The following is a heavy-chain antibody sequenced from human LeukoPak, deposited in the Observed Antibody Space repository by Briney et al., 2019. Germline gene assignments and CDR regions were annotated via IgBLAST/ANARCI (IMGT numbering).Heavy chain of an antibody. CDR1: GYTFTSYG. CDR2: IIAYNGNT. CDR3: ARDGLLSGSSNFDY. J-gene: IGHJ4*02. D-gene: IGHD1-26*01. Sequence: GASVKVSCKASGYTFTSYGISWVRQAPGKGVEWVGWIIAYNGNTNYAQKLQCRVTMTTDTSTSTAYMELRSLRSDDTAVYYCARDGLLSGSSNFDYWGQGTLVTVSS. V-gene: IGHV1-18*01.